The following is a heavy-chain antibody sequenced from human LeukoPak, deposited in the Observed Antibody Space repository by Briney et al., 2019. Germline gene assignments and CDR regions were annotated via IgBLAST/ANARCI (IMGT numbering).Heavy chain of an antibody. V-gene: IGHV3-53*01. CDR2: IYSGGST. Sequence: AGGSLRLSCAASGLTVSSNYMSWVRQAPGKGLEWVSVIYSGGSTYYADSVKGRFTISRDNSKNTLYLQMNSLRAEDTAVYYCARAGSNYYGSGSYFDYWGQGTLVTVSS. CDR3: ARAGSNYYGSGSYFDY. CDR1: GLTVSSNY. J-gene: IGHJ4*02. D-gene: IGHD3-10*01.